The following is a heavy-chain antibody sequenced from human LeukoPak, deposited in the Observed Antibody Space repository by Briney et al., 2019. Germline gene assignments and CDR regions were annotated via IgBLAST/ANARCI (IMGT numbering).Heavy chain of an antibody. CDR3: ARAGTVVVAENWFDP. D-gene: IGHD2-15*01. J-gene: IGHJ5*02. V-gene: IGHV1-69*04. CDR2: IIPILGIA. CDR1: GGTFSSYA. Sequence: SVKVSCKASGGTFSSYAISWVRQAPGQGLEWMGRIIPILGIANYAQKFQGRVTITADKSTSTAYMELSSLRSEDTAVYYCARAGTVVVAENWFDPWGQGTLVTVS.